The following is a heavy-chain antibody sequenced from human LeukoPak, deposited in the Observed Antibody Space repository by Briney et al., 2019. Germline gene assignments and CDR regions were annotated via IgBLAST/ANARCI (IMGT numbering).Heavy chain of an antibody. CDR2: IYYSGST. CDR3: ARAPSDSSGWYPYYYYMDV. CDR1: GGSISSGDYY. J-gene: IGHJ6*03. V-gene: IGHV4-30-4*08. D-gene: IGHD6-19*01. Sequence: PSETLSLTCTVSGGSISSGDYYWSWIRQPPGKGLERIGYIYYSGSTYYNPSLKSRVTISVDTSKNQFSLKLSSVTAADTAVYYCARAPSDSSGWYPYYYYMDVWGKGTTVTVSS.